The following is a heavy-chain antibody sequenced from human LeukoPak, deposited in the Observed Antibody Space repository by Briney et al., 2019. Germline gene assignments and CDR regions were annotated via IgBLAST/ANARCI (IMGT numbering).Heavy chain of an antibody. V-gene: IGHV3-23*01. D-gene: IGHD3-22*01. CDR1: GFTFSSYA. Sequence: SGGSLRLSCAASGFTFSSYAMHWVRQAPGKGLEWVSAISGSGGSTYYADSVKGRFTISRDNSKNTLYLQMNSLRAEDTAVYYCAKVGDSSGYYKGIDYWGQGTLVTVSS. CDR2: ISGSGGST. CDR3: AKVGDSSGYYKGIDY. J-gene: IGHJ4*02.